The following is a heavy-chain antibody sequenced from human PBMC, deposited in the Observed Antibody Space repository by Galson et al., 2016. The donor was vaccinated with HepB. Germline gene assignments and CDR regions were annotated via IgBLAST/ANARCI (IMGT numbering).Heavy chain of an antibody. CDR3: SREMTGGYFD. D-gene: IGHD3-10*01. Sequence: SLRLSCAASGFTFNAHWMNWVRQAPGKGLEWVANIRGDGKVIYYAESVRGRFTISRDNAKNSLYLQMNGLRVDEAAGYYCSREMTGGYFDWGPGTLVTVSS. V-gene: IGHV3-7*01. CDR2: IRGDGKVI. J-gene: IGHJ4*02. CDR1: GFTFNAHW.